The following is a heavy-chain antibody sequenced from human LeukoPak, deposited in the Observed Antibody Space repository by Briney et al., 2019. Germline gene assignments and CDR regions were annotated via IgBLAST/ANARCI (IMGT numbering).Heavy chain of an antibody. D-gene: IGHD1-1*01. Sequence: PGGSLRLSCAASGFTFSHYAMHWVRQTPGKGLEYVSALSSDGGSTYYANSVKGRFTISRDNSKNTLYLQMNSLRAEDTAVYYCAKDYRGNDAADYWGQGTLVTVSS. J-gene: IGHJ4*02. CDR3: AKDYRGNDAADY. V-gene: IGHV3-64*04. CDR1: GFTFSHYA. CDR2: LSSDGGST.